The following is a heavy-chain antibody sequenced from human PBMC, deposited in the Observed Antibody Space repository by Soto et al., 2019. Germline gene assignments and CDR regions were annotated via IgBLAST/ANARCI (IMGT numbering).Heavy chain of an antibody. V-gene: IGHV4-59*08. CDR2: IYYSGST. CDR1: GGSISSYY. D-gene: IGHD1-26*01. Sequence: SETLSLTCTVSGGSISSYYWSWIRQPPGKGLEWIGYIYYSGSTNYNPSLKSRVTISVDTSKNQFSLKLSSVTAADTAMYYCARLGWVGATPLFDYWGQGTLVTVSS. CDR3: ARLGWVGATPLFDY. J-gene: IGHJ4*02.